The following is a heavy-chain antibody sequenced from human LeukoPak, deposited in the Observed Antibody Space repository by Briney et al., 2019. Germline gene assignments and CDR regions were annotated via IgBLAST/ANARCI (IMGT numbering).Heavy chain of an antibody. CDR2: ISYDGSNK. V-gene: IGHV3-30*18. CDR1: GFTFSSYG. Sequence: GGSLRLSCAASGFTFSSYGMHWVRQAPGKGLEWVAVISYDGSNKYYADSVKGRFTISRDNSKNTLYLQMNSLRAEDTAVYYFAKPPGYSGHGSAFDIWGQGTMVTVSS. CDR3: AKPPGYSGHGSAFDI. D-gene: IGHD5-12*01. J-gene: IGHJ3*02.